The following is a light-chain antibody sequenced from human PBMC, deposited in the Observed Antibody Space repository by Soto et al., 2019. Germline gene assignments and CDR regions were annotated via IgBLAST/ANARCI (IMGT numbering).Light chain of an antibody. CDR3: QQVNNFPLT. CDR2: AAS. V-gene: IGKV1-12*01. J-gene: IGKJ4*01. Sequence: DIQMTQTPSSVSASVGDGVTISCRASQSIASWLAWYQQRPGKAPRLLIYAASRLQRGVPSRFSGSGSGTDFTLTISSLQPEDFATYYCQQVNNFPLTFGGGTKVDNK. CDR1: QSIASW.